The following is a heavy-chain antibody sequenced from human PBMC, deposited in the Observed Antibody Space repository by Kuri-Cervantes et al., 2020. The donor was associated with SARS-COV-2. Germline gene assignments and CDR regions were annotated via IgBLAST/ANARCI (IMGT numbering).Heavy chain of an antibody. D-gene: IGHD7-27*01. V-gene: IGHV1-69*05. CDR3: ARETRPFTGDKNTPRGGYFDY. Sequence: SVNVSCKASGGTFSSYAISWVRQAPGQGLEWMGGIIPIFGTANYAQKFQGRVTITTDESTSTAYMELSSLRSEDTAVYYCARETRPFTGDKNTPRGGYFDYWGQGTLVTVSS. CDR2: IIPIFGTA. J-gene: IGHJ4*02. CDR1: GGTFSSYA.